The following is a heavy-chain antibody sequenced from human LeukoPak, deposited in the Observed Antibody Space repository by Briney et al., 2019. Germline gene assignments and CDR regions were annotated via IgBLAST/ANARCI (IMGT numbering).Heavy chain of an antibody. D-gene: IGHD5-18*01. Sequence: GESLKISCKASGYSFTGFWTGWVRQKPGKGLEWMGIIYPYDSETRYSPSFQGQVTISADKSISTAYLQWSSLKASDTAMYYCARHIGYSAWNPDYWGQGTLVTVSP. CDR3: ARHIGYSAWNPDY. CDR2: IYPYDSET. J-gene: IGHJ4*02. V-gene: IGHV5-51*01. CDR1: GYSFTGFW.